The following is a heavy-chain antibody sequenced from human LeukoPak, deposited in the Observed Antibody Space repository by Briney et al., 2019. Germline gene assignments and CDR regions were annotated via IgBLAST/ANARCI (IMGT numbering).Heavy chain of an antibody. Sequence: ASVKVSCKASGYTFTSYAIIWVRQAPGQGLEWMGWISGYNGNTKYAQKVQGRVTMTTDTSTSTAYMELRSRRSDDTAVYYCARGYSYGSDYYYGMDVWGQGTTVTVSS. CDR1: GYTFTSYA. CDR2: ISGYNGNT. D-gene: IGHD5-18*01. V-gene: IGHV1-18*01. CDR3: ARGYSYGSDYYYGMDV. J-gene: IGHJ6*02.